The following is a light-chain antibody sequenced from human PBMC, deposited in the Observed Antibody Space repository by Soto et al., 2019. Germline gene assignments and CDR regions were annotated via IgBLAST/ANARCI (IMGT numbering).Light chain of an antibody. V-gene: IGLV4-69*01. CDR1: SGHSSYA. CDR2: LNTDGSH. J-gene: IGLJ3*02. Sequence: QLVLTQSPSASASLGASVKLTCTLSSGHSSYAIAWHQQQPEKGPRYLMKLNTDGSHSKGDGIPDRFSGSSSGAERYLTISSPQSEDEADYYCQTWGTGIQVFGGGTKLTVL. CDR3: QTWGTGIQV.